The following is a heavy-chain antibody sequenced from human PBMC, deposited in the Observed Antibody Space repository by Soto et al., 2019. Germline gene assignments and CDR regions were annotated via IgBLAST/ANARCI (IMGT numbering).Heavy chain of an antibody. V-gene: IGHV3-33*01. J-gene: IGHJ6*02. D-gene: IGHD2-2*01. CDR2: IWHDGSKK. Sequence: GGSLRLSCAGSGFRFSNYGMHWVRQAPSKGLEWVAVIWHDGSKKYYADSVKGRFTISRDSSENTLYLQMNSLSADDTAVYFCARNLVCGSTSCSADSSYYAMDVWGQGTTVTVSS. CDR3: ARNLVCGSTSCSADSSYYAMDV. CDR1: GFRFSNYG.